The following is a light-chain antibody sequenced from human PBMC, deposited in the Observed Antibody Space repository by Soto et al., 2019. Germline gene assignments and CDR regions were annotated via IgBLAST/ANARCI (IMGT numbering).Light chain of an antibody. CDR1: ESVSNN. CDR2: HAS. V-gene: IGKV3-15*01. Sequence: DIVMTQSPSTLSVSPGERATLSCRASESVSNNLAWYQQKLGQAPRLLIYHASIMATGIPARFSGSGSGTEFTFTISSLQPEDFALYYCQQYNEWPLTFGGGTKVEIK. CDR3: QQYNEWPLT. J-gene: IGKJ4*01.